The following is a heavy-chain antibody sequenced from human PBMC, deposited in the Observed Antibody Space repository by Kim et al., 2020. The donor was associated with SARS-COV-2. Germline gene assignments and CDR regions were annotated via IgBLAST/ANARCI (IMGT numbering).Heavy chain of an antibody. D-gene: IGHD1-26*01. CDR3: ARARGSYDYYYYGMDV. V-gene: IGHV1-69*13. Sequence: SVKVSCKASGGTFSSYAISWVRQAPGQGLEWMGGIIPIFGTANYAQKFQGRVTITADESTSTAYMELSSLRSEDTAVYYCARARGSYDYYYYGMDVWGQGTTVTVSS. CDR1: GGTFSSYA. CDR2: IIPIFGTA. J-gene: IGHJ6*02.